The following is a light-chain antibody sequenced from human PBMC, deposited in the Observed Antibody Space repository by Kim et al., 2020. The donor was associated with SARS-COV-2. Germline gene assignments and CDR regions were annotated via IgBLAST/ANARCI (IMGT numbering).Light chain of an antibody. V-gene: IGLV1-44*01. CDR3: AALDDIVNGRGV. CDR2: SNS. J-gene: IGLJ3*02. Sequence: QSALTQPPSASGAPGQRVSISCSGNTSNIGSNTVKWYQQVPGTAPKLLIYSNSERPSGVPDRFSGSKSGTSASLAISGLQPEDVADYYCAALDDIVNGRGVFGGGTQLTVL. CDR1: TSNIGSNT.